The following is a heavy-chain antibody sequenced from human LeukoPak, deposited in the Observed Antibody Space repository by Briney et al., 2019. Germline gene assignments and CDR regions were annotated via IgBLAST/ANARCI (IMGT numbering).Heavy chain of an antibody. J-gene: IGHJ3*02. V-gene: IGHV4-61*02. CDR3: ARVASSVRDDAFDI. Sequence: SQTLSLTCTVSGNSISSGDNYWSWIRQPAGKGLEWIGRIYTSGSTNYNPSLKSRVTISGDTSKNQFSLKLNYVTAADTAVYYCARVASSVRDDAFDIWGQGTMVTVSS. CDR2: IYTSGST. D-gene: IGHD6-19*01. CDR1: GNSISSGDNY.